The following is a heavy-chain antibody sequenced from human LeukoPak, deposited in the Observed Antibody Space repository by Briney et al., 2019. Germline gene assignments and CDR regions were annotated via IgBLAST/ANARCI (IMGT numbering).Heavy chain of an antibody. V-gene: IGHV3-23*01. CDR2: ISGSGGST. J-gene: IGHJ5*02. CDR1: GFTFSSYA. CDR3: AKSPMAAAGIRDWFDP. Sequence: PGGSLRLSCAASGFTFSSYAMSWVRQAPGKGLEWVSAISGSGGSTYYADSVKGRFTISRDNSKNTLYLQMNSLRAEDTAVYYCAKSPMAAAGIRDWFDPWGQGTVVRVSS. D-gene: IGHD6-13*01.